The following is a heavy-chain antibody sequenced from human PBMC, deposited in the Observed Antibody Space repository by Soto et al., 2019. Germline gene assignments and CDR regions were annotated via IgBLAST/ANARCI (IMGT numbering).Heavy chain of an antibody. Sequence: GRAVRVYCAASGFTFSIYGMHWVRQSPGKGLEWVAVIWYDGSNKYYADSVKGRFTISRDNSKNTLYLQMNSLRAEDTAVYYCARDRWIQLWFSGYYYGMHVWRQGTTVPV. CDR1: GFTFSIYG. J-gene: IGHJ6*02. CDR2: IWYDGSNK. CDR3: ARDRWIQLWFSGYYYGMHV. V-gene: IGHV3-33*01. D-gene: IGHD5-18*01.